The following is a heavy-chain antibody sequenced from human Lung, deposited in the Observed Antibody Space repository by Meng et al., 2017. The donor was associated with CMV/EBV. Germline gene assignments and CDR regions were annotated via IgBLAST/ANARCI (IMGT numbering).Heavy chain of an antibody. V-gene: IGHV3-30*02. Sequence: LXCAASGFTFSSYGMHWVRQAPGKGLEWVAFIRYDGSNKYYADSVKGRFTISRDNSKNTLYLQMNSLRAEDTAVYYCAKGGDYDSSGDYWGQGTLVTVSS. CDR3: AKGGDYDSSGDY. CDR2: IRYDGSNK. CDR1: GFTFSSYG. D-gene: IGHD3-22*01. J-gene: IGHJ4*02.